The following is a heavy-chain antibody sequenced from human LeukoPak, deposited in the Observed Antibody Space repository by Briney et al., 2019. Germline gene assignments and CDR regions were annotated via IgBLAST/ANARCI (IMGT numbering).Heavy chain of an antibody. CDR2: INHSGST. Sequence: SETLSLTCAVYGGSFSGYYWSWIRQPSGKGLEWIGEINHSGSTNYNPSLKSRVTISVDTSKNQFSLKLSSVTAADTAVYYCASSPLEWLPIPDYWGQGTLVTVSS. J-gene: IGHJ4*02. V-gene: IGHV4-34*01. CDR3: ASSPLEWLPIPDY. D-gene: IGHD3-3*01. CDR1: GGSFSGYY.